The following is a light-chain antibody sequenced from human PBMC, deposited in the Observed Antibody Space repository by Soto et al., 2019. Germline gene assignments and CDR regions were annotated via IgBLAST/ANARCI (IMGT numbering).Light chain of an antibody. V-gene: IGKV1-5*03. Sequence: DIQMTQSPSTLSASVGDRVTITCRASQSIRTWLAWYQQKPGKAPNLLIYTASSLESGVPSRFSGSGSATEFTLTISSLQPDDFATYYCQQYYSHSTFGQGTKVEIK. J-gene: IGKJ1*01. CDR2: TAS. CDR3: QQYYSHST. CDR1: QSIRTW.